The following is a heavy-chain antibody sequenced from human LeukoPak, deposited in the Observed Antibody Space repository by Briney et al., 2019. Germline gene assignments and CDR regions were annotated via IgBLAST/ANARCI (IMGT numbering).Heavy chain of an antibody. D-gene: IGHD3-10*01. CDR2: INPNSGGT. CDR1: GCTFTGYY. V-gene: IGHV1-2*02. J-gene: IGHJ5*02. Sequence: ASVKVSCKASGCTFTGYYMHWVRQAPGQGLEWMGWINPNSGGTNYAQKFQGRVTMTRDTSISTAYMELSRLRSDDTAVYYCAITMVRGVIIGNWFDPWGQGTLVTVSS. CDR3: AITMVRGVIIGNWFDP.